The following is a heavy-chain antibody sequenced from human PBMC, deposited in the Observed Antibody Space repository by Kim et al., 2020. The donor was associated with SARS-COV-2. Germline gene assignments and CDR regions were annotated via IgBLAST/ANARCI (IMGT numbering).Heavy chain of an antibody. CDR3: ARPPSSGRGREYYYGMDV. Sequence: SVKVSCKASGGTFSSYAISWVRQAPGQGLEWMGGIIPIFGTANYAQKFQGRVTITADESTSTAYMELSSLRSEDTAVYYCARPPSSGRGREYYYGMDVWGQGTTVTVSS. J-gene: IGHJ6*02. CDR1: GGTFSSYA. CDR2: IIPIFGTA. D-gene: IGHD6-6*01. V-gene: IGHV1-69*13.